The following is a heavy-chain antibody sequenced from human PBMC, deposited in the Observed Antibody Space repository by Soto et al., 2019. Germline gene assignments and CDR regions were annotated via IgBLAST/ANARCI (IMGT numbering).Heavy chain of an antibody. Sequence: ASVKVSCKASGYTFTSYGISWVRQAPGQGLEWMGWISAYNGNTNYAQKLQGRVTMTTDTSTSTAYMELRSLRSDDTAVYYCARVLMTAGRYYYYGMDVWGQGTTVTVSS. D-gene: IGHD2-21*02. V-gene: IGHV1-18*01. J-gene: IGHJ6*02. CDR3: ARVLMTAGRYYYYGMDV. CDR1: GYTFTSYG. CDR2: ISAYNGNT.